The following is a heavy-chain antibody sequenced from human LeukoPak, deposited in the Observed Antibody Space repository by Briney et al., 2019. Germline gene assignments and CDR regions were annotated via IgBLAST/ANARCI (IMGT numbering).Heavy chain of an antibody. CDR2: IYVTWST. Sequence: SETLSLTCTVSGASISSYYWSWIRQPAGKALEWIGRIYVTWSTTYNPSLESRVTMSLDTSKNHFSLKLRSVTAADTAVYYCARDSGTTGEVKFDPWGQGTLVTVSS. J-gene: IGHJ5*02. D-gene: IGHD1-7*01. V-gene: IGHV4-4*07. CDR1: GASISSYY. CDR3: ARDSGTTGEVKFDP.